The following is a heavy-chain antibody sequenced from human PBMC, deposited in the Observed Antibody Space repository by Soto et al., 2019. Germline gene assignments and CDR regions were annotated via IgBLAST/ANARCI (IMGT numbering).Heavy chain of an antibody. V-gene: IGHV4-34*01. CDR1: GGSFSGYY. CDR2: INHSGST. J-gene: IGHJ3*02. CDR3: ALIVVTLAFDI. D-gene: IGHD3-22*01. Sequence: SETLSLTCAVYGGSFSGYYWSWIRQPPGKGLEWIGEINHSGSTIYNPSLKSRVTISVDTSKNQFSLKLSSVTAADTAVYYCALIVVTLAFDIWGQGTMVTVSS.